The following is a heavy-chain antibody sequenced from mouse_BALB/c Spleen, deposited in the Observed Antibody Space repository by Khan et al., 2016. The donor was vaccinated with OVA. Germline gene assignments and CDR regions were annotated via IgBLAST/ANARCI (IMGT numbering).Heavy chain of an antibody. CDR1: GYTFTSYW. CDR3: ARGYFGNYEIAY. Sequence: QVQLQQSGAELVKPGASVKLSCKTSGYTFTSYWFQWVKQRPGQGLGWIGQIFPGTGTTYYNENFKGKATLPEDTSSSTAYMQLSSLTSEDSAVYFCARGYFGNYEIAYWGQGTLVTVSP. J-gene: IGHJ3*01. V-gene: IGHV1S132*01. CDR2: IFPGTGTT. D-gene: IGHD2-1*01.